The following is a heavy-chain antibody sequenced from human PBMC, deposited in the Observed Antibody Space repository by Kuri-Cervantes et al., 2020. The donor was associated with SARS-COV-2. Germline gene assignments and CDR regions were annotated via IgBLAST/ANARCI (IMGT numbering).Heavy chain of an antibody. D-gene: IGHD3-16*02. J-gene: IGHJ6*02. Sequence: SQTLSLTCAVYGGSFSGYYSSGIRQPPGKGLEWIGEINHSGSTNYNPSLKSRVTISVDTSKNQFSLKLSSVTAADTAVYYCARGPGLYSRKAYGMDVWGQGTTVTVSS. CDR1: GGSFSGYY. CDR2: INHSGST. CDR3: ARGPGLYSRKAYGMDV. V-gene: IGHV4-34*01.